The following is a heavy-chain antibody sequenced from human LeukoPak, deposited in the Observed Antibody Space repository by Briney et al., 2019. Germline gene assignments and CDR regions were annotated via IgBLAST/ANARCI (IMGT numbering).Heavy chain of an antibody. J-gene: IGHJ4*02. Sequence: GGSLRLSCAASGFTFSSYSMNWVRQAPGKGLEWVSSISSSSSYIYYADSVKGRFTISRDNAKNSLYLQMNSLRAEDTAVYYCARDLGSSWSIDYWGQGTLSPSPQ. V-gene: IGHV3-21*01. CDR1: GFTFSSYS. D-gene: IGHD6-13*01. CDR3: ARDLGSSWSIDY. CDR2: ISSSSSYI.